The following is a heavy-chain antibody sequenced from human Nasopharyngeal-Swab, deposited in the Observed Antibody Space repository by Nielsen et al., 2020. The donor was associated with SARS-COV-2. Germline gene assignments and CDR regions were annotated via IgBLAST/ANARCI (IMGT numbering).Heavy chain of an antibody. CDR2: INSDGSST. D-gene: IGHD6-6*01. CDR3: ARDKGLVPNAFDI. J-gene: IGHJ3*02. V-gene: IGHV3-74*01. Sequence: GESLKISCAASGFTFSSYWMHWVRQAPGKGLVWVSRINSDGSSTSYADSVKGRFTISRDNAKNMLYLQMNSLRAEDTAVYYCARDKGLVPNAFDIWGQGTMVTVSS. CDR1: GFTFSSYW.